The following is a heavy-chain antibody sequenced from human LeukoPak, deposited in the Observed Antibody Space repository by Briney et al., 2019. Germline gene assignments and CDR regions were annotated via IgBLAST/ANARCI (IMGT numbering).Heavy chain of an antibody. D-gene: IGHD6-13*01. CDR3: ARSGSTALFDY. V-gene: IGHV4-4*09. CDR2: IYTSGST. CDR1: GGSISSYY. J-gene: IGHJ4*02. Sequence: SETLSLTCTVSGGSISSYYWSWIRQPPGKGLEWIGYIYTSGSTNYNPSLESRVTISVDTSKNQFSLKLSSVTAADTAVYYCARSGSTALFDYWGQGTLVPVSS.